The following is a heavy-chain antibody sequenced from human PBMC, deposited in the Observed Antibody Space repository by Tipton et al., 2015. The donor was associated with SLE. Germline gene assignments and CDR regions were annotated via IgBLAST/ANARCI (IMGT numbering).Heavy chain of an antibody. CDR2: ISSSSSYI. D-gene: IGHD2-15*01. J-gene: IGHJ3*02. Sequence: GSLRLSCAASGFTFSSYSMNWVRQAPGKGLEWVSSISSSSSYIYYADSVKGRFTISRDNAKNSLYLQMNSLRAEDTAVYYCARVAYCSGGSCSDAFDIWGQGTMVTVSS. CDR3: ARVAYCSGGSCSDAFDI. V-gene: IGHV3-21*03. CDR1: GFTFSSYS.